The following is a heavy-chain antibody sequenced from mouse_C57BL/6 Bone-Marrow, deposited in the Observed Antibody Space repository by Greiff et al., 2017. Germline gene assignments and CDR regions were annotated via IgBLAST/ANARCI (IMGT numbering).Heavy chain of an antibody. CDR1: GFTFSDYG. CDR2: ISNWACSI. Sequence: EVQRVESGGGLVQPGGSLKLSCAASGFTFSDYGMAWVRQAPRQGPEWVAFISNWACSIYYADTVTGRFTLSRENAKNTLYLEMSSLMSEDTAMYYCARRGDYCCCYGFAYWGQGTLVTVSA. V-gene: IGHV5-15*01. J-gene: IGHJ3*01. CDR3: ARRGDYCCCYGFAY. D-gene: IGHD1-1*01.